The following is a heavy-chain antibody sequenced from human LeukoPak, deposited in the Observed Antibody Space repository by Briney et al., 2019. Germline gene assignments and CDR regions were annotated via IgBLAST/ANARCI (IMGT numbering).Heavy chain of an antibody. D-gene: IGHD3-16*02. CDR1: GGSFSGYY. CDR2: INHSGST. CDR3: ARARLGMYRRYFDY. Sequence: SETLSLTCAVYGGSFSGYYWSWIRQPPGKGLEWIGEINHSGSTNYNPPLKSRVTISVDTSKNQFSLKLSSVTAADAAVYYCARARLGMYRRYFDYWGQGTLVTVSS. J-gene: IGHJ4*02. V-gene: IGHV4-34*01.